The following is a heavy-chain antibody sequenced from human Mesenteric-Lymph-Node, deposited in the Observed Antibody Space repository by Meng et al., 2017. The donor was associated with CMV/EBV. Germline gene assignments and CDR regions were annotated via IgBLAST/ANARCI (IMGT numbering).Heavy chain of an antibody. D-gene: IGHD6-13*01. CDR1: GYTFTSYE. J-gene: IGHJ4*02. CDR3: ASRERSSSWYRFDY. Sequence: ASVKVSCKASGYTFTSYEINWVRQAPGQGLEWMGWISAYNGNTNYAQKLQGRVTMTTDTSTSTAYMELRSLRSDDTAVYYCASRERSSSWYRFDYWGQGTLVTVSS. V-gene: IGHV1-18*01. CDR2: ISAYNGNT.